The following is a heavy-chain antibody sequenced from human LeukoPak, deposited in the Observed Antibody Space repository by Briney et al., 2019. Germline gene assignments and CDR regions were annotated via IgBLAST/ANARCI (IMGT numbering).Heavy chain of an antibody. Sequence: SETLSLTCIVSGGSISSYYWSWIRQPPGKGLEWIGYIYYSGSTNYNPSLKSRVTISVDTSKNQFSLKLSSVTAADTAVYYCARGSRCTNGVCSAFDPWGQGTLVTVSS. CDR2: IYYSGST. CDR3: ARGSRCTNGVCSAFDP. V-gene: IGHV4-59*08. D-gene: IGHD2-8*01. J-gene: IGHJ5*02. CDR1: GGSISSYY.